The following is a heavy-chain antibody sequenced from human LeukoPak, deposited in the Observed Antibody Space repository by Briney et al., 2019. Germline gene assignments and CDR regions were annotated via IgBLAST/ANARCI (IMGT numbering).Heavy chain of an antibody. Sequence: ASVKVSCKASGYSFTSYGISWVRQAPGQGLEWVGWISAYNGNTNYVQKLQGRVTMTTDTSTSTAYMELRSLRSDDTAVYYCARWVTMVRGVINYYYYYMDVWGKGTTVTISS. CDR2: ISAYNGNT. J-gene: IGHJ6*03. CDR1: GYSFTSYG. D-gene: IGHD3-10*01. CDR3: ARWVTMVRGVINYYYYYMDV. V-gene: IGHV1-18*01.